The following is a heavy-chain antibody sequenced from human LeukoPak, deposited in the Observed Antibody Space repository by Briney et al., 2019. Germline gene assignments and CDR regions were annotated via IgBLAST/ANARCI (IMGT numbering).Heavy chain of an antibody. J-gene: IGHJ3*02. CDR2: ISAYNGNT. Sequence: ASVKVSCKASVYTFTSYGISWVRQAPGQGLEWMGWISAYNGNTNYAQKLQGRVTMTTDTSTSTAYMELRSLRSDDTAVYYCARGVTLITIFGVVIIEDAFDIWGQGTMVTVSS. CDR1: VYTFTSYG. D-gene: IGHD3-3*01. V-gene: IGHV1-18*01. CDR3: ARGVTLITIFGVVIIEDAFDI.